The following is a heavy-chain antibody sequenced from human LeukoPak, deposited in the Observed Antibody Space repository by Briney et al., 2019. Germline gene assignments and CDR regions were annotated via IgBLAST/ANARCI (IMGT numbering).Heavy chain of an antibody. V-gene: IGHV1-18*01. CDR1: GGTFSSYG. CDR2: ISAYNGNT. J-gene: IGHJ6*03. CDR3: ARAPLLAAAGTFYYYYYMDV. D-gene: IGHD6-13*01. Sequence: ASVKVSCKASGGTFSSYGISWVRQAPGQGLEWMGWISAYNGNTNYAQKLQGRVTMTTDTSTSTAYMELRSLRSDDTAVYYCARAPLLAAAGTFYYYYYMDVWGKGTTVTISS.